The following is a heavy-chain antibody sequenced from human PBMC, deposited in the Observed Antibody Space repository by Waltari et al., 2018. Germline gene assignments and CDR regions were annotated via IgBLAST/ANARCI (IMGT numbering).Heavy chain of an antibody. CDR1: GDSISSKYW. V-gene: IGHV4-4*02. J-gene: IGHJ4*02. CDR2: IYHSGKT. CDR3: AADRGVGLYFDY. D-gene: IGHD2-8*02. Sequence: QVQLQESGPGLVKPSGTLSPTCAVSGDSISSKYWWSWVRQSPGKGLEWIGEIYHSGKTYYNPSLKSRVTISVDKSKNQFSLNLSSVTAADTAVYYCAADRGVGLYFDYWGQGTLVTVSS.